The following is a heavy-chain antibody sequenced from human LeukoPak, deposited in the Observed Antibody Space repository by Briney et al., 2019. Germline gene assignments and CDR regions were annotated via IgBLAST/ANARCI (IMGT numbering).Heavy chain of an antibody. V-gene: IGHV3-64*01. D-gene: IGHD3-16*02. CDR1: GFIFISYA. Sequence: GGSLRLSCAASGFIFISYAMHWVRQAPGRGLEYVSAITSSGGSTFYANSVKGRFIISRDNPNNTLYLQMGSLRAEDTAVYYCTRGPGYDYVWGSYRADYWGQGTLVTVSS. CDR2: ITSSGGST. J-gene: IGHJ4*02. CDR3: TRGPGYDYVWGSYRADY.